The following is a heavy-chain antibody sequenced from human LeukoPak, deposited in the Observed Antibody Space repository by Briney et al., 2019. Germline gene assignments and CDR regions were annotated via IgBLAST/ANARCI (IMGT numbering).Heavy chain of an antibody. V-gene: IGHV3-23*01. Sequence: GGSLRLSCAASGFTFSSSAMSWVRQAPGKGLEWVSAISNNGGYTYYADSVQGRFTISRDNSKSTLCLQMNSLRAEDTAVYYCAKQLGYCSDGSCYFPYWGQGPLVTVSA. CDR2: ISNNGGYT. J-gene: IGHJ4*02. CDR1: GFTFSSSA. CDR3: AKQLGYCSDGSCYFPY. D-gene: IGHD2-15*01.